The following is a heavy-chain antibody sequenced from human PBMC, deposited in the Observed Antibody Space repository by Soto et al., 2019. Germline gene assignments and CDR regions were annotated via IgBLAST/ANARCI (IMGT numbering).Heavy chain of an antibody. CDR3: ARAAAGTRYYYGMDV. CDR1: GGSISSGGYY. Sequence: QVQLQESGPGLVKPSQTLSLTCTVSGGSISSGGYYWSWIRQHPGKGLEWIGYIYYSGSTYYNPSLKSRVNRSVDTSKNQFSLKLSSVTAADTAVYYCARAAAGTRYYYGMDVWGQGTTVTVSS. CDR2: IYYSGST. V-gene: IGHV4-31*03. J-gene: IGHJ6*02. D-gene: IGHD6-13*01.